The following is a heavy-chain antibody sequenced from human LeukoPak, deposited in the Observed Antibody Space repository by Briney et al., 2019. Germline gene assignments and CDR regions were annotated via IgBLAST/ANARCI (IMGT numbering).Heavy chain of an antibody. Sequence: GGSLRLSCAASGFTFSDYYMSWIRQAPGMGLEWVSYISSSGSTIYYADSVKGRFTISRDNAKNSLYLQMNSLRAEDTAVYYCARDRDFWSGYQYYYYMDVWGKGTTVTVSS. V-gene: IGHV3-11*04. CDR3: ARDRDFWSGYQYYYYMDV. CDR2: ISSSGSTI. D-gene: IGHD3-3*01. CDR1: GFTFSDYY. J-gene: IGHJ6*03.